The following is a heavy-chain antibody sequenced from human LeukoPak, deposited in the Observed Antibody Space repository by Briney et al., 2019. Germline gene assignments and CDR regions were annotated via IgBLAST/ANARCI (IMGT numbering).Heavy chain of an antibody. CDR3: AKSGYNRFDY. CDR1: GFTFNSYA. D-gene: IGHD5-24*01. J-gene: IGHJ4*02. V-gene: IGHV3-23*01. CDR2: ISGSGSGGST. Sequence: PGGSLRLSCAASGFTFNSYAMSWVRQAPGKGLEWVSNISGSGSGGSTYYADSVKGRFTISRDNSKNTLYLQMNSLRAEDTAVYYCAKSGYNRFDYWGQGTLATVSS.